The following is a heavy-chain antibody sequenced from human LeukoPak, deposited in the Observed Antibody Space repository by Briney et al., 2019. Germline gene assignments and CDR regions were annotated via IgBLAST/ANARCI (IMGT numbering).Heavy chain of an antibody. CDR3: ARDNYGFDY. V-gene: IGHV3-30*04. D-gene: IGHD3-10*01. CDR2: ISYDGSNK. J-gene: IGHJ4*02. CDR1: GVTFSTYA. Sequence: GGSLRLSCAASGVTFSTYAMHWVRQAPGKGLEWVAFISYDGSNKYYADSVKGRFTISRDNSKNTLYLQMDTLRAEDTAVYYCARDNYGFDYWGQGALVTVSS.